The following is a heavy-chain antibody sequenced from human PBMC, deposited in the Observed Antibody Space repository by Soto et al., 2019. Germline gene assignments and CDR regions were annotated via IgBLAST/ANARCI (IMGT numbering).Heavy chain of an antibody. CDR2: IYYSGST. D-gene: IGHD3-3*01. CDR1: GGSISSGGYY. CDR3: ARVGDTYYDFWSGYSHI. Sequence: ASETLSLTCTVSGGSISSGGYYWSWIRQHPGKGLEWIGYIYYSGSTYYNPSLKSRVTISVDTSKNQFSLKLSSVTAADTAVYYCARVGDTYYDFWSGYSHIWGQGTMVTVSS. V-gene: IGHV4-31*03. J-gene: IGHJ3*02.